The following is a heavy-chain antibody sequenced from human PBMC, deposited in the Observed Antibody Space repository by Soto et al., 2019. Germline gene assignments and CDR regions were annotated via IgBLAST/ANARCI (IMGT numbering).Heavy chain of an antibody. J-gene: IGHJ4*02. D-gene: IGHD3-22*01. Sequence: QVQLVESGGGVVQPGRSLRLSCAASGFTFSSYGMHWVRQAPDKGLEWVAAIKYDGSEKYYADTAKGRFTISRDSSKNTLYLQMNSLRAEDTAVYYCARDVWDSSGYYLDYWGQGTLVTVSS. V-gene: IGHV3-33*01. CDR2: IKYDGSEK. CDR3: ARDVWDSSGYYLDY. CDR1: GFTFSSYG.